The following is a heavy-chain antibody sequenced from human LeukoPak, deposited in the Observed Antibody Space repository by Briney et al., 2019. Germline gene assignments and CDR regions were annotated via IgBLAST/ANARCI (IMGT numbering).Heavy chain of an antibody. J-gene: IGHJ3*02. V-gene: IGHV1-18*04. D-gene: IGHD3-22*01. CDR1: GYTFTGYY. CDR3: ARDGHRRYHYDSSGREDAFDI. Sequence: ASVKVSCKASGYTFTGYYMHWVRQAPGQGLEWMGWISAYNGHTKYAQKVQGRVTMTRDTSTSTAYMELRSLRADDTAVYYCARDGHRRYHYDSSGREDAFDIWGQGTMVTVSS. CDR2: ISAYNGHT.